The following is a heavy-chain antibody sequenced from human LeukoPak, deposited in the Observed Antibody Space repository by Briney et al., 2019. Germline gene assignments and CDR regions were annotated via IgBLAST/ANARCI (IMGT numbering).Heavy chain of an antibody. CDR1: DDSITMYY. D-gene: IGHD4-11*01. J-gene: IGHJ6*03. V-gene: IGHV4-59*01. CDR3: ARGRVSSSTWHSTYYYYFYMDV. CDR2: VDHTGST. Sequence: SETLSLTCAVSDDSITMYYWTWIRQPPGKGLEWIGYVDHTGSTNFNPSLNGRVTIFRDTSRNLFSLRLTSVTAADTAVYFCARGRVSSSTWHSTYYYYFYMDVWGKGTTVTVSS.